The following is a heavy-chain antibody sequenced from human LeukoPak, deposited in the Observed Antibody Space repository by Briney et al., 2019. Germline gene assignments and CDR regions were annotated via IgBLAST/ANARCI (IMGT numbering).Heavy chain of an antibody. D-gene: IGHD1-26*01. J-gene: IGHJ4*02. CDR1: GFTFSSYW. CDR3: ARDRWELPLGPFDY. CDR2: ISYDGSNK. Sequence: GGSLRLSCAASGFTFSSYWMSWVRQAPGKGLEWVAVISYDGSNKYYADSVKGRFTISRDNSKNTLYLQMNSLRAEDTAVYYCARDRWELPLGPFDYWGQGTLVTVSS. V-gene: IGHV3-30-3*01.